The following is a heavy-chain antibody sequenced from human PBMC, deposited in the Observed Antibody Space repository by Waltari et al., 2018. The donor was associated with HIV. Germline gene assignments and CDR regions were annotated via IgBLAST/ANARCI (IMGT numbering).Heavy chain of an antibody. CDR1: GGSFSGYY. V-gene: IGHV4-34*01. Sequence: QVQLQQWGAGLLKPSETLSLTCAVYGGSFSGYYWSWIRQPPGKGLDWIGEINHSGSTNYNPSLKSRVTISVDTSKNQFSLKLSSVTAADTAVYYCARVNGLLTPPAGGSSYYYGMDVWGQGTTVTVSS. D-gene: IGHD2-15*01. J-gene: IGHJ6*02. CDR2: INHSGST. CDR3: ARVNGLLTPPAGGSSYYYGMDV.